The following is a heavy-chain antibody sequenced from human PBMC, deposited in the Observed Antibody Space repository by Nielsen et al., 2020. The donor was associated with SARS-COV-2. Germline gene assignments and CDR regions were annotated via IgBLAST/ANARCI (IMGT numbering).Heavy chain of an antibody. CDR1: GGSISSSTYY. V-gene: IGHV4-39*07. Sequence: SETLSLTCTVSGGSISSSTYYWGWIRQPPGKGLEWIGNIYYSGGTYYNPSLKSRVTILVDTSKNQFSLKLSSVTAADTAVYYCARDPGYYGMDVWGQGTTVTVSS. CDR3: ARDPGYYGMDV. CDR2: IYYSGGT. J-gene: IGHJ6*02.